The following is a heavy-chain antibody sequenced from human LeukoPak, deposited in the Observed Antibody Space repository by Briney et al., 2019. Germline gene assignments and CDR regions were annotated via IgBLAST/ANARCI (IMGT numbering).Heavy chain of an antibody. Sequence: SETLSLTCAVSGASITSGDYSWDWMRQPPGKGLEWIGYIYHAGNTYYNPSLKSRVTISVDRSKNQFSLKLSSVTAADTAVYYCARGFFVRGNPGSWFDPWGQGTLVTVSS. CDR2: IYHAGNT. V-gene: IGHV4-30-2*01. CDR3: ARGFFVRGNPGSWFDP. J-gene: IGHJ5*02. CDR1: GASITSGDYS. D-gene: IGHD3-10*02.